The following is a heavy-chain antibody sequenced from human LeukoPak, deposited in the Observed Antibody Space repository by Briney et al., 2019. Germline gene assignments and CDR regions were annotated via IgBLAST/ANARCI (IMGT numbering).Heavy chain of an antibody. J-gene: IGHJ4*02. V-gene: IGHV3-74*01. D-gene: IGHD6-19*01. CDR1: GFLFSNYN. CDR2: INLDGSSI. Sequence: GGSLRLSCAASGFLFSNYNMNWVRQAPGKGLAWVARINLDGSSITYADSVKGRFTISRDIAKNTLYLQMDRLRDEDTAVYYCTRETGWGPGYWGQGTLVTVSS. CDR3: TRETGWGPGY.